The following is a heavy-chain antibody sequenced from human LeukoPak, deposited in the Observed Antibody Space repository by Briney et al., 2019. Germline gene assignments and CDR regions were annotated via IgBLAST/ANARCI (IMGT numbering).Heavy chain of an antibody. CDR2: IHYTGST. Sequence: SETLSLTCTVSGGSVSGYYWSWIRQPPGKGLQFIGYIHYTGSTNYNPSLESRVTLSVDTSKNQFSLKLRSVTAADTAVYYCARLSKDTVVLPAAMAHYFDYWGQGTLVTVSS. CDR1: GGSVSGYY. D-gene: IGHD2-2*01. V-gene: IGHV4-59*08. J-gene: IGHJ4*02. CDR3: ARLSKDTVVLPAAMAHYFDY.